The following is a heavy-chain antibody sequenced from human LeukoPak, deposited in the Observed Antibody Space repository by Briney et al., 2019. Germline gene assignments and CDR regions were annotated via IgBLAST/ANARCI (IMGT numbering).Heavy chain of an antibody. CDR3: ASSGAVVVATQIDY. Sequence: PGGSLRLSCAASGFTFSSYSMNWVRQAPGKGLEWVSSISSSSSYIYYADSVKGRFTISRDNAKNSLYLQMNSLRAEDTAVYYCASSGAVVVATQIDYWGQGTLVTVSS. CDR2: ISSSSSYI. D-gene: IGHD2-15*01. J-gene: IGHJ4*02. CDR1: GFTFSSYS. V-gene: IGHV3-21*01.